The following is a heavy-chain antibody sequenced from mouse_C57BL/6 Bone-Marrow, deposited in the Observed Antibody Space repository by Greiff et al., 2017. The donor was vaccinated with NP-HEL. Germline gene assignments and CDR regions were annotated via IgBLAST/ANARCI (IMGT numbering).Heavy chain of an antibody. CDR3: ARGGYYDYDGGCYFDY. Sequence: EVNLVESGGGLVKPGGSLKLSCAASGFTFSSYTMSWVRQTPEKRLEWVATISGGGGNIYYLDSVKGRFTISRDNAKNTLYLQMSRLRSEDTALFYCARGGYYDYDGGCYFDYWGQGTTLTVSS. V-gene: IGHV5-9*01. D-gene: IGHD2-4*01. J-gene: IGHJ2*01. CDR2: ISGGGGNI. CDR1: GFTFSSYT.